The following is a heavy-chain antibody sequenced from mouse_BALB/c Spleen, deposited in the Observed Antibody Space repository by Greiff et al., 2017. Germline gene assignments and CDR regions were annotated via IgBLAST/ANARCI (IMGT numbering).Heavy chain of an antibody. J-gene: IGHJ2*01. CDR1: GYAFSSYW. CDR3: ARTHAGGYYFDY. V-gene: IGHV1-80*01. Sequence: QVQLQQSGAELVRPGSSVKISCKASGYAFSSYWMNWVKQRPGQGLEWIGQIYPGDGDTNYNGKFKGKATLTADKSSSTAYMQLSSLTSEDSAVYFCARTHAGGYYFDYWGQGTTLTVSS. CDR2: IYPGDGDT.